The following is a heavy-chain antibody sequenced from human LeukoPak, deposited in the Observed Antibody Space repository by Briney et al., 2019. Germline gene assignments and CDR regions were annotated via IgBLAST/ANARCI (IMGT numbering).Heavy chain of an antibody. Sequence: PGGSLRLSCAASGFTFSSYEMSWVRQAPGKGLEWVSYISSSGSTIYYADSVKGRFTISRDNAKNSLYLQMNSLRAEDTAVYYCARDRSFGFSGYGIVDYWGQGTLVTVSS. V-gene: IGHV3-48*03. D-gene: IGHD5-12*01. J-gene: IGHJ4*02. CDR1: GFTFSSYE. CDR3: ARDRSFGFSGYGIVDY. CDR2: ISSSGSTI.